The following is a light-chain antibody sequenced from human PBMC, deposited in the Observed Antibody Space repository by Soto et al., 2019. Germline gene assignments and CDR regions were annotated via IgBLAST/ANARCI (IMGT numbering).Light chain of an antibody. J-gene: IGKJ2*01. CDR1: QSVSNNF. V-gene: IGKV3-20*01. CDR3: QQYGSSPNT. CDR2: AAS. Sequence: EIVLTQSPGTLSLTPGERATLSCRASQSVSNNFLAWYQQKGGQAPRLLIHAASSGATGIPGRFSGSGSGTDFTLTISRLEPGDSAVYYCQQYGSSPNTFGQGTKLEIK.